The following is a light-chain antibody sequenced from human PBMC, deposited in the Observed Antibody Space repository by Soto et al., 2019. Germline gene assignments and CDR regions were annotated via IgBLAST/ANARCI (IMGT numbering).Light chain of an antibody. V-gene: IGKV3-20*01. CDR1: QSVTSSY. CDR3: HQYGSAPYT. Sequence: EIVLTQSPGTLSLSPGERATLSCRASQSVTSSYLAWYQQKPGQAPRLLIYVASSRATGIPDRFRGSGSGTDFTLTISRLEPEDFAVYYCHQYGSAPYTFGQGTKLEIK. CDR2: VAS. J-gene: IGKJ2*01.